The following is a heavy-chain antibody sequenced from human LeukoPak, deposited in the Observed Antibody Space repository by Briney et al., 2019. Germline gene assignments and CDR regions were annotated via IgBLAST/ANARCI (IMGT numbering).Heavy chain of an antibody. V-gene: IGHV3-23*01. CDR2: ISGSGGST. J-gene: IGHJ4*02. D-gene: IGHD2-15*01. CDR1: GFTFSSYA. Sequence: GGSLRLSCAASGFTFSSYAMSWVRQAPGKGLEWVSTISGSGGSTYYADSVKGRFTISRDNSKNTLYLRMNGLRAEDTALYSCAKDYCSGGSCYSGLDYWGQGTLVTVSS. CDR3: AKDYCSGGSCYSGLDY.